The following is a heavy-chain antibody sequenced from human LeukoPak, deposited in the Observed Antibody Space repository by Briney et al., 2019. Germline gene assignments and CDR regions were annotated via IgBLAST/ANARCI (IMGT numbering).Heavy chain of an antibody. CDR1: GGTFSSYA. V-gene: IGHV1-69*01. CDR3: ARPHYSNYLYYFDY. D-gene: IGHD4-11*01. J-gene: IGHJ4*02. CDR2: IIPIFGTA. Sequence: GASVKVSCKASGGTFSSYAISWVRQAPGQGLEWMGGIIPIFGTANYAQKFQGRVTITAGESTSTAYMELSSLRSEDTAVYYCARPHYSNYLYYFDYWGQGTLVTVSS.